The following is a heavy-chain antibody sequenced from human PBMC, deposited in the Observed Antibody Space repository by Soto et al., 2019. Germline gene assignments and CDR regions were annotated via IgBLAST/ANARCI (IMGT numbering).Heavy chain of an antibody. Sequence: QITLKESGPTLVKPTQTLTLTCTFSGFSVSTSGVGVGWIRQPPGKALEWLALIYWDDDKRYSPSLKSRLTITKDTSKIQVVLTMTNMHPMDTATYYCAYGNYVGNWFDPWGQGTLVTVSS. D-gene: IGHD4-17*01. CDR2: IYWDDDK. CDR3: AYGNYVGNWFDP. V-gene: IGHV2-5*02. CDR1: GFSVSTSGVG. J-gene: IGHJ5*02.